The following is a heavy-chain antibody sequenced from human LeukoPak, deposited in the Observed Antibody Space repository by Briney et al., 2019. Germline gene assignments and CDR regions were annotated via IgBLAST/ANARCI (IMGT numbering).Heavy chain of an antibody. CDR3: ARTLHWAIDY. V-gene: IGHV6-1*01. CDR1: GDSVSSNSAA. Sequence: SQTLSLTCAISGDSVSSNSAAWNWFRQSPSRGLEWLGRTYYRSKWYNDYAVSMKSRITINPDTSKNQFTLQLNSVTPEDTAVYYCARTLHWAIDYWGQGTLVTVSS. J-gene: IGHJ4*02. CDR2: TYYRSKWYN. D-gene: IGHD7-27*01.